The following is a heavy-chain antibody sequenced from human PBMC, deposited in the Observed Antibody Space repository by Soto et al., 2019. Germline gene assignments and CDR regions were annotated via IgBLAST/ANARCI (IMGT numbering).Heavy chain of an antibody. CDR2: ISYDGSNK. J-gene: IGHJ6*02. Sequence: GGSLRLSCAASGFTFSSYAMHWVRQAPGKGLEWVAVISYDGSNKYYADSVKGRFTISRDNSKNTLYLQMNSLRAEDTAVYYCARSGGSVSYLYYYCCMDVRGQGTTVTVS. CDR3: ARSGGSVSYLYYYCCMDV. CDR1: GFTFSSYA. V-gene: IGHV3-30-3*01. D-gene: IGHD3-10*01.